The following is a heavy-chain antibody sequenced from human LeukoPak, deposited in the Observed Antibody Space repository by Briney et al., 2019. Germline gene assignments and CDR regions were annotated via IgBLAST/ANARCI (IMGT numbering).Heavy chain of an antibody. J-gene: IGHJ4*02. V-gene: IGHV4-59*01. CDR1: GGSISSYY. CDR2: IYYSGST. D-gene: IGHD4-23*01. Sequence: SETLSLTCTVSGGSISSYYWSWIRQPPGKGLEWIGYIYYSGSTNYNPSLKSRVAISVDTSKNQFSLKLTSVTAADTAVYYCARWSGGNYYFDYWGQGTLVTVSS. CDR3: ARWSGGNYYFDY.